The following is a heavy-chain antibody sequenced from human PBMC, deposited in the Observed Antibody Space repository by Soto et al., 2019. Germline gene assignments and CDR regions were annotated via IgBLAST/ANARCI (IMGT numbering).Heavy chain of an antibody. V-gene: IGHV4-34*01. CDR1: GGSFSGYY. CDR2: INHSGST. D-gene: IGHD2-15*01. J-gene: IGHJ3*02. Sequence: QVQLQQWGAGLLKPSETLSLTCAVYGGSFSGYYWSWIRQPPGKGLEWIGEINHSGSTNYNPSLKRRVTISVDTSKNQFSLKLSSVTAADTAVYYCARGPTRDIVVVVAAREAAFDIWGQGTMVTVSS. CDR3: ARGPTRDIVVVVAAREAAFDI.